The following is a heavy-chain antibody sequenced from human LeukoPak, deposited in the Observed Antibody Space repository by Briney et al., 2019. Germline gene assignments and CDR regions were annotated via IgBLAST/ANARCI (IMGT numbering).Heavy chain of an antibody. D-gene: IGHD6-19*01. CDR1: GFIFSSYA. CDR2: ISGSGGST. V-gene: IGHV3-23*01. Sequence: GGSLRLSCAASGFIFSSYAMSWVRQAPGKGLEWVSAISGSGGSTYYADSVKGRFTISRDNSKNTLYLQMNSLRAEDTAVYYCAKAWAYSSGWDFDYWGQGTLVTVFS. J-gene: IGHJ4*02. CDR3: AKAWAYSSGWDFDY.